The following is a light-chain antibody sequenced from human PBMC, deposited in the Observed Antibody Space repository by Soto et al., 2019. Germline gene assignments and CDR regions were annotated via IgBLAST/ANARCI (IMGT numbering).Light chain of an antibody. CDR3: SSYTSSSTLYVV. Sequence: QSALTQPVSVSGSPGQSITISCTGTSSDVGGYNYVSWYQQHPGKAPKLMIYDVSNRPSGVSNRFSGSKSGNTASLTISGLQAEDEADHYCSSYTSSSTLYVVFGGGTKLTVL. CDR1: SSDVGGYNY. J-gene: IGLJ2*01. V-gene: IGLV2-14*01. CDR2: DVS.